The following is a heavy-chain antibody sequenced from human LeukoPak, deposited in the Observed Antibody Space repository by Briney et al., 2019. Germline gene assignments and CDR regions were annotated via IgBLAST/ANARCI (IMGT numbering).Heavy chain of an antibody. D-gene: IGHD4-17*01. V-gene: IGHV4-59*01. CDR2: INYSGST. Sequence: SETISLTCTVSGVSISSNNWSRNRQPPGKGLEWIRNINYSGSTNYNPSLKSRVTISVDTSKNQFSLKLSSVTAADTAVYYCARDPGDYGDYVGYFDYWGQGTLGTVSS. CDR1: GVSISSNN. CDR3: ARDPGDYGDYVGYFDY. J-gene: IGHJ4*02.